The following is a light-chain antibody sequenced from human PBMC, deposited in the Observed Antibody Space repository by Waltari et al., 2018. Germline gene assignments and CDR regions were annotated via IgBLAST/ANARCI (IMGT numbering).Light chain of an antibody. V-gene: IGLV3-21*03. CDR1: NLAART. J-gene: IGLJ2*01. CDR3: QVWDDSSDHVV. Sequence: SYVLTQPPSLSVAPGKPAIITCRAANLAARTVHWYPQRPGQAPVLVVVDDSDRPSGIPERFSGSNSGDTATLTISRVEAGDEADYSCQVWDDSSDHVVVGGGTKLTVL. CDR2: DDS.